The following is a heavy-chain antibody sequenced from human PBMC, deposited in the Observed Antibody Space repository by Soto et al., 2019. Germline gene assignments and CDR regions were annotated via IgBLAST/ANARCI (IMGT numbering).Heavy chain of an antibody. Sequence: EVQLVETGGGLIQPGGSLRLSCTASGFSVSNNYMSWVRQAPGKGLEWVSILYSGGSTYYADSVSGRFTISRVNSQNTLYLQMNNLRAEDTAVYYCERGADDCGARVDYWGQGTLVTVSS. V-gene: IGHV3-53*02. D-gene: IGHD4-17*01. CDR3: ERGADDCGARVDY. CDR1: GFSVSNNY. CDR2: LYSGGST. J-gene: IGHJ4*02.